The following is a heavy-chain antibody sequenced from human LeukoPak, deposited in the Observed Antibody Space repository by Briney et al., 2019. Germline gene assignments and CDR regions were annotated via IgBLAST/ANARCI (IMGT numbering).Heavy chain of an antibody. CDR1: SVSFSSYY. V-gene: IGHV4-59*01. CDR2: IYYTGST. D-gene: IGHD6-6*01. Sequence: SETLSLTCTVSSVSFSSYYWSWIRQPPGKGLEWIGYIYYTGSTNYNPSLKSRVTVSADTSRNQFSLRLSSVTAADTAVYYCARGGSRVISSSDFDSWGQGILVTVSS. CDR3: ARGGSRVISSSDFDS. J-gene: IGHJ4*02.